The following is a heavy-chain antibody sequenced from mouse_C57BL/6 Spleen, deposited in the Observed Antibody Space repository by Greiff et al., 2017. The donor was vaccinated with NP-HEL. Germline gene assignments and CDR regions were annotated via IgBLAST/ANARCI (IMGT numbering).Heavy chain of an antibody. CDR2: INPSSGYT. V-gene: IGHV1-7*01. J-gene: IGHJ2*01. CDR3: ARAYGSSFYFDD. Sequence: VQLQQSGADLAKPGASVKLSCKASGYTFTSYWMHWVQQRPGQGLEWIGNINPSSGYTKYNQKFKDKATLTADKTSSTAYMQLSSLTYEDSAVYYCARAYGSSFYFDDWGQGTTLTVAS. CDR1: GYTFTSYW. D-gene: IGHD1-1*01.